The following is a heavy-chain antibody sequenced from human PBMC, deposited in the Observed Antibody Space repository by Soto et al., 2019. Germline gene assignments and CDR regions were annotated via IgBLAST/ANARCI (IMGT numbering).Heavy chain of an antibody. Sequence: GGSLRLSCAASGFSFRSYAMSWVRQAPGKGLEWVSGIRDSGDTFYVNSVKGRFTISRDNSRNMIFLQMNSLRADDSAVYYCAKEVAAVGTPRFDYWGQGTLVPVSS. J-gene: IGHJ4*02. CDR2: IRDSGDT. V-gene: IGHV3-23*01. CDR1: GFSFRSYA. CDR3: AKEVAAVGTPRFDY. D-gene: IGHD6-13*01.